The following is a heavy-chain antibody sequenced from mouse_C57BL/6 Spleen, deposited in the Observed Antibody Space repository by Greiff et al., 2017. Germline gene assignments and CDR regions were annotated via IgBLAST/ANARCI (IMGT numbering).Heavy chain of an antibody. J-gene: IGHJ4*01. Sequence: QVQLQQPGAELVKPGASVTMSCKASGYTFTSYWITWVKQRTGQGLGWIGDIYPGSGSTNYNEKFKSKTTLTLDTSSSTAYMQLSSLTSEDSAVYDCARGAQATLYAMDYWGQGTSVTVSS. CDR2: IYPGSGST. CDR3: ARGAQATLYAMDY. D-gene: IGHD3-2*02. CDR1: GYTFTSYW. V-gene: IGHV1-55*01.